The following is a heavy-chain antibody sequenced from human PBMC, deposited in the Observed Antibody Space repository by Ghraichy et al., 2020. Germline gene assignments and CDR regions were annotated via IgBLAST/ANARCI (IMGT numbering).Heavy chain of an antibody. CDR3: ARGGAAAATDL. Sequence: GESLNISCAASGFTLSDYYMSWIRQAPGKGLEWISYITSGKSGYTNYADSVKGRFTISRDNAKNSLSLQMNSLRAEDTAVYYCARGGAAAATDLWGQGTLVTVSS. CDR1: GFTLSDYY. J-gene: IGHJ4*02. D-gene: IGHD6-13*01. CDR2: ITSGKSGYT. V-gene: IGHV3-11*05.